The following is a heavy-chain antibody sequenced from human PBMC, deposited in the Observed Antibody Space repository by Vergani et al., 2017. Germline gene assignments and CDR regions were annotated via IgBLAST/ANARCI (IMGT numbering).Heavy chain of an antibody. J-gene: IGHJ1*01. V-gene: IGHV4-59*01. CDR2: IYYSGST. CDR3: ACTPEPPLFQH. CDR1: GGPISRYY. Sequence: QVQLQESGPGLVKPSETLSLTCTVPGGPISRYYWGGIRQPPGKGLEWNGYIYYSGSTNYNPSLKSRVTISVDTSKNQFSLKLSSVTAADTAVYYCACTPEPPLFQHWGQGTLVTVSS. D-gene: IGHD1-14*01.